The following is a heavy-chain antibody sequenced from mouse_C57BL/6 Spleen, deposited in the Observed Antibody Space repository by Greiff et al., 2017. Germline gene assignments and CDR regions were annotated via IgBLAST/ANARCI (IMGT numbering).Heavy chain of an antibody. CDR2: IYPGSGST. D-gene: IGHD1-1*01. V-gene: IGHV1-55*01. Sequence: QVQLQQSGAELVKPGASVKMSCTASGYTFTSYWITWVKQRPGQGLEWIGDIYPGSGSTNYTEKFKSKATLTVDTSSSPAYMQLSSLTSADSAVXYCARGSLDLYYGRSYWYFDVWGTGTTVTVSS. CDR3: ARGSLDLYYGRSYWYFDV. CDR1: GYTFTSYW. J-gene: IGHJ1*03.